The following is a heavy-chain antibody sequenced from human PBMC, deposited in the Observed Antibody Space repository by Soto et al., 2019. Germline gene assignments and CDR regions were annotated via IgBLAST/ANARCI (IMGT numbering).Heavy chain of an antibody. CDR3: TSTTRAFCSPDI. CDR1: SGSISSDNW. V-gene: IGHV4-4*02. Sequence: QVQLQESGPGLVKPSGTLSLTCAVSSGSISSDNWWSWVHQPPGKGLEWIGEIHHTGRTNSNPSLKSRVTVLVDKSKNQFSLELTSVTAADTAVYYCTSTTRAFCSPDIWGQGTMVTVSS. J-gene: IGHJ3*02. D-gene: IGHD3-3*01. CDR2: IHHTGRT.